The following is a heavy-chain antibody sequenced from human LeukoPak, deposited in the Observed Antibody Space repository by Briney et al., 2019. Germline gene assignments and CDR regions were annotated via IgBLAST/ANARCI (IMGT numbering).Heavy chain of an antibody. J-gene: IGHJ4*02. CDR2: IYYSGIT. D-gene: IGHD2-21*02. V-gene: IGHV4-39*01. Sequence: SETLSLTCTVSDGSITRSSYYWGWIRQTPGEGLDWIGSIYYSGITYYNPSLQGRVTMSVDTSKNQFSLKLNSVTVADTAVYYCARLRVTTGFGYWDQGIPVTVSS. CDR3: ARLRVTTGFGY. CDR1: DGSITRSSYY.